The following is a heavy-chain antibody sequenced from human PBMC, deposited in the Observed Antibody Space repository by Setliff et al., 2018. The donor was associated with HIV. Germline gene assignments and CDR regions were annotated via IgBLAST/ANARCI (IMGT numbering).Heavy chain of an antibody. V-gene: IGHV3-48*03. CDR2: ISVSGFYI. D-gene: IGHD3-10*01. J-gene: IGHJ6*02. CDR3: ARIIAEGSRTQTLFHAMDV. Sequence: GGSLRLSCAASGFTFKNYDMNWVRQAPGGGLEWVSFISVSGFYIHYADFVKGRFTISRDNARNSVSLQLNSLRAEDTAVYYCARIIAEGSRTQTLFHAMDVWGRGTPVTVSS. CDR1: GFTFKNYD.